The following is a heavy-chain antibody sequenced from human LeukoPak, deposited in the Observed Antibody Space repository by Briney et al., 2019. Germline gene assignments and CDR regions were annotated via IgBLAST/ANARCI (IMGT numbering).Heavy chain of an antibody. Sequence: GGSLRLSCAVSGFRFDDYAMHWVRQTPGKGLEWVSGISWHSEIIGYADSVKGRFTISRDNAKHSLYLQMNSLRAEDTALYYCAKGGYYDFWSGYYHYYFDYWGQGTLVTVSS. CDR3: AKGGYYDFWSGYYHYYFDY. J-gene: IGHJ4*02. D-gene: IGHD3-3*01. CDR2: ISWHSEII. CDR1: GFRFDDYA. V-gene: IGHV3-9*01.